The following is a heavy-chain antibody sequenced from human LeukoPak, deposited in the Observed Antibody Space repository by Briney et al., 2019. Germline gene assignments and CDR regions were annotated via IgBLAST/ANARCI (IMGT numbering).Heavy chain of an antibody. V-gene: IGHV3-21*01. J-gene: IGHJ4*02. Sequence: GGSLRLSCAASGSTFSSYSMNWVRQAPGKGLEWVSSISSSSSYIYYADSVKGRFTISRDNAKNSLYLQMNSLRAEDTAVYYCARGYSSGYCVDYWGQGTLVTVSS. D-gene: IGHD3-22*01. CDR1: GSTFSSYS. CDR3: ARGYSSGYCVDY. CDR2: ISSSSSYI.